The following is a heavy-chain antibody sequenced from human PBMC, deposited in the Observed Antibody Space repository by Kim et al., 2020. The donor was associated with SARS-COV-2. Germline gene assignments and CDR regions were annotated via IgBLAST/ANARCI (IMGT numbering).Heavy chain of an antibody. V-gene: IGHV3-48*02. CDR2: ISSSSSTI. CDR3: ARVNTVEYYYYYYGMDV. J-gene: IGHJ6*02. Sequence: GGSLRRSCAASGFTFSSYSMNWVRQAPGKGLEWVSYISSSSSTIYYADSVKGRFTISRDNAKNSLYLQMNSLRDEDTAVYYCARVNTVEYYYYYYGMDVWGQGTTVTVSS. D-gene: IGHD5-12*01. CDR1: GFTFSSYS.